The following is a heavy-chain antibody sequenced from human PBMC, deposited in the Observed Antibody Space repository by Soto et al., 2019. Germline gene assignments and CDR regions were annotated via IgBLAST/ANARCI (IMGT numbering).Heavy chain of an antibody. D-gene: IGHD2-15*01. CDR2: ISSSSSYI. CDR1: GFTFSSYS. CDR3: ARVLYCSGGSCYSGVKSYYYYGMDV. J-gene: IGHJ6*02. V-gene: IGHV3-21*01. Sequence: GGSLRLSCAASGFTFSSYSMNWVRQAPGKGLEWVSSISSSSSYIYYADSVKGRFTISRDKAKNSLYLQMNSLRAENTAVYYCARVLYCSGGSCYSGVKSYYYYGMDVWGQGTTVTVSS.